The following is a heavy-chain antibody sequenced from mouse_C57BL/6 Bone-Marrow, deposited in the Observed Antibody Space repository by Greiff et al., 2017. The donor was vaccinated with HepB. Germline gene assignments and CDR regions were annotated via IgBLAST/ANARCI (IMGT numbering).Heavy chain of an antibody. D-gene: IGHD1-2*01. CDR1: GFTFSSYA. CDR3: ARDSLLPSWFAY. Sequence: EVKVEESGGGLVKPGGSLKLSCAASGFTFSSYAMSWVRQTPEKRLEWVATISDGGSYTYYPDNVKGRVTISRDNAKNNRYLQMSHLKSEDTAMYYCARDSLLPSWFAYWGQGTLVTVSA. J-gene: IGHJ3*01. CDR2: ISDGGSYT. V-gene: IGHV5-4*01.